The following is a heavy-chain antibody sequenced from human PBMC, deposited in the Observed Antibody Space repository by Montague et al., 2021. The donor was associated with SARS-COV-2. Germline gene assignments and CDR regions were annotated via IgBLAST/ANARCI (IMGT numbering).Heavy chain of an antibody. CDR2: FDPEDGET. CDR1: GYTLTELS. CDR3: ATTRDVVTARGYMDV. D-gene: IGHD5-18*01. Sequence: SVKVSCKVPGYTLTELSMHWVRQAPGKGLEWMGGFDPEDGETIYAQKFQGRVTMTEDTSTDTAYMELSSLRSEDTAVYYCATTRDVVTARGYMDVWGKGTTVTVSS. J-gene: IGHJ6*03. V-gene: IGHV1-24*01.